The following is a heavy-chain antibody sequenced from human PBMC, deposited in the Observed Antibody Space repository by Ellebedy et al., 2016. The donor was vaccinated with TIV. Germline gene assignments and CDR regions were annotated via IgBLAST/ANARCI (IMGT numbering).Heavy chain of an antibody. V-gene: IGHV5-51*01. CDR1: GYSFTSYW. CDR2: IYPGDSDT. J-gene: IGHJ6*02. Sequence: GESLKISXKGSGYSFTSYWIGWVRQMPGKGLEWMGIIYPGDSDTRYSPSFQGQVTISADKSISTAYLQWSSLKASDTAMYYCARRGGGNSVYYGMDVWGQGTTVTVSS. CDR3: ARRGGGNSVYYGMDV. D-gene: IGHD4-23*01.